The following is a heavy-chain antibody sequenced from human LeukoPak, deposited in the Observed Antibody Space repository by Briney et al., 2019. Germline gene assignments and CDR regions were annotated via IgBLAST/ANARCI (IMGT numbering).Heavy chain of an antibody. J-gene: IGHJ6*03. CDR1: GFTFSSYW. CDR2: ISGSGGST. D-gene: IGHD4-17*01. V-gene: IGHV3-23*01. CDR3: AKGDGDYGWYYYYYYYMDV. Sequence: GGSLRLSCAASGFTFSSYWMHWVRQPPGKGLVWVSAISGSGGSTYYADSVKGRFTISRDNSKNTLYLQMNSLRAEDTAVYYCAKGDGDYGWYYYYYYYMDVWGKGTTVTVSS.